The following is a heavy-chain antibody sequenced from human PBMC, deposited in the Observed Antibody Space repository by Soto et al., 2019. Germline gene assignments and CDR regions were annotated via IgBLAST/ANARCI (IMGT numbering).Heavy chain of an antibody. CDR3: ARGHTPNCYYDYCLMDV. J-gene: IGHJ6*02. Sequence: GGSLRIGLAASGFTFRSDAMHWVRQAPGKGLEWLAVISYDGVTIYHADSVKGRFTISRDNSKDTLYLQMDSLRAADTAVYYCARGHTPNCYYDYCLMDVWGHGTTVTVSS. CDR2: ISYDGVTI. D-gene: IGHD1-26*01. CDR1: GFTFRSDA. V-gene: IGHV3-30*03.